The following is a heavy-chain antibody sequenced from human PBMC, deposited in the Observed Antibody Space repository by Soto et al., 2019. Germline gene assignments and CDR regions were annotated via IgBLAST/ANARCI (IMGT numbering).Heavy chain of an antibody. CDR1: GFTFGDYA. CDR3: TRGRGYSYGPAYYYFDY. Sequence: GGSLRLSCTASGFTFGDYAMSWVRQAPGKGLEWVGFIRSKAYGGTTEYAASVKGRFTISRDDSKSIAYLQMNSLKTEDTAVYYCTRGRGYSYGPAYYYFDYWGQGTLVTVS. CDR2: IRSKAYGGTT. V-gene: IGHV3-49*04. J-gene: IGHJ4*02. D-gene: IGHD5-18*01.